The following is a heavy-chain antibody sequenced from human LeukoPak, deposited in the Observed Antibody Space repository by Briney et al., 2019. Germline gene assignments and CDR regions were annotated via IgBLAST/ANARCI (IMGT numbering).Heavy chain of an antibody. J-gene: IGHJ5*02. CDR1: GFTFSSYE. CDR3: ARERPDYGAYDRPGGAYNWFDP. Sequence: PGGSLRLSCAASGFTFSSYEMNWVRQAPGKGLEWVAYISSSGSTIYYADSVKGRFTISRDNAKNSLYLQMNSLRAEDTAVYYCARERPDYGAYDRPGGAYNWFDPWGQGTLVTVSS. V-gene: IGHV3-48*03. CDR2: ISSSGSTI. D-gene: IGHD4-17*01.